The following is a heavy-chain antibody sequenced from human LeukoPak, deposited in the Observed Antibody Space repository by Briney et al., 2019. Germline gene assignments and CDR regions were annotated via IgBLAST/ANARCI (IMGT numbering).Heavy chain of an antibody. J-gene: IGHJ3*02. CDR2: IYYSGST. D-gene: IGHD2-8*01. CDR3: ARDAVYDAFDI. CDR1: GGSISSYY. Sequence: SETLSLTCTVSGGSISSYYWSWIRQPPGKGLEWIGYIYYSGSTNYNPSLKSRVTISVDTSKNQFSLKLSSVTAADTAVHYCARDAVYDAFDIWGQGTMVTVSS. V-gene: IGHV4-59*01.